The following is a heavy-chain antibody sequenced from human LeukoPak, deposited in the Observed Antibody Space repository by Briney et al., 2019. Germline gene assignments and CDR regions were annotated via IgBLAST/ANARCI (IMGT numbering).Heavy chain of an antibody. Sequence: GGSLRLSCAASGFIFSSYAMTWVRQAPGKGLEWVSTISGSGSTTYYADSVKGRLTISRDNSKNTLYLQMNSLRAEDTALYYCAKGLRYSDYWGQGTLVTVSS. V-gene: IGHV3-23*01. CDR1: GFIFSSYA. J-gene: IGHJ4*02. CDR2: ISGSGSTT. D-gene: IGHD4-17*01. CDR3: AKGLRYSDY.